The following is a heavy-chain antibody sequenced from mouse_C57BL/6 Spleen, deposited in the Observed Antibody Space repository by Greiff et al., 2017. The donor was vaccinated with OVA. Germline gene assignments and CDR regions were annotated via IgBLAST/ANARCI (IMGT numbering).Heavy chain of an antibody. D-gene: IGHD1-1*01. CDR3: SRDEDYYVSSYKGWFAY. Sequence: VQLMESGAELVKPGASVKLSCKASGYTFTEYTIHWVKQRPGQGLEWIGWFYPGSGSIKYNEKFKDKATLTADKSSSTVYMVLSSLTSEDSAVYFCSRDEDYYVSSYKGWFAYWGQGTLVTVSA. J-gene: IGHJ3*01. V-gene: IGHV1-62-2*01. CDR2: FYPGSGSI. CDR1: GYTFTEYT.